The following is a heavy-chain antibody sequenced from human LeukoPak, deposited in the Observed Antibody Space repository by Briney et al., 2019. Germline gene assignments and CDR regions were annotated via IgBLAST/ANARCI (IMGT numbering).Heavy chain of an antibody. Sequence: SETLPLTCTVSGYSISSAYYWGWIRQPPGKGLECIGGISRSGNTYYNPSLKSRVSISIDTSKNQFSLKLTSVTAADTAVYYCASRYDSSGYYYPFDYWGQGTLVTVSS. V-gene: IGHV4-38-2*02. CDR1: GYSISSAYY. CDR2: ISRSGNT. CDR3: ASRYDSSGYYYPFDY. D-gene: IGHD3-22*01. J-gene: IGHJ4*02.